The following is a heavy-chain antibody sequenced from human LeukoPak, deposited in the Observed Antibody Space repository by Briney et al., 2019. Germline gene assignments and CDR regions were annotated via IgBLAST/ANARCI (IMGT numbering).Heavy chain of an antibody. CDR1: GFTFSSYS. V-gene: IGHV3-21*04. D-gene: IGHD3-10*01. J-gene: IGHJ4*02. CDR2: ISSSSSYI. Sequence: PGGSLRLSCAASGFTFSSYSMNWVRQAPGKGLEWVSSISSSSSYIYYADSVKGRFTISRDNSKNTLYMQMNSLRAEDTAVYYCARDRYYGSGSYSPLFDYWGQGTLVTVSS. CDR3: ARDRYYGSGSYSPLFDY.